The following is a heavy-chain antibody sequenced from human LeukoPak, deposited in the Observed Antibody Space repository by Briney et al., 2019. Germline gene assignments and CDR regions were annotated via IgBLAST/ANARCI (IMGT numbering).Heavy chain of an antibody. J-gene: IGHJ4*02. CDR3: AKVPSSVTPVY. CDR1: GFSLSKFG. V-gene: IGHV3-30*18. D-gene: IGHD4-17*01. CDR2: ISHDGSYK. Sequence: PGGSLRLSCVASGFSLSKFGMHWVRQAAGKGMEWVAVISHDGSYKYYADSEKGRFTISRDNSRNTLYLQISSLRADDTAVYYCAKVPSSVTPVYWGQGTLVTVSS.